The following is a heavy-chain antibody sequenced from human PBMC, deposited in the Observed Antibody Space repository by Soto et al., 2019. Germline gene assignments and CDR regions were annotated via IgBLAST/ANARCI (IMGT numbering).Heavy chain of an antibody. J-gene: IGHJ1*01. Sequence: EVQLVESGGGLVEPGGSLRLSCAASGFTFSNAWMSWVRQVPGKGLEWVGRIKNKIDGGTTDYAAPVKGRFAISGDDSRNTLYLQMNSPKSEDTVVYYGTPESEGVADWGQGTLVTVSS. CDR3: TPESEGVAD. CDR2: IKNKIDGGTT. V-gene: IGHV3-15*01. CDR1: GFTFSNAW. D-gene: IGHD6-13*01.